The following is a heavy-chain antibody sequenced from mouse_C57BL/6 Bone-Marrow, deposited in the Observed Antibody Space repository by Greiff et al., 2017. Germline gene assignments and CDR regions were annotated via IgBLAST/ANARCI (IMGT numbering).Heavy chain of an antibody. Sequence: QVQLQQSGAELVRPGTSVKMSCKASGYTFTNYWIGWAKQRPGHGLEWIGDIYPGGGYTNYHEKFKGKATLTADKSSSTAYMQFSSLTSEDSAIYYCARHYGSSQCAMDYWGQGTAVTVSS. V-gene: IGHV1-63*01. D-gene: IGHD1-1*01. CDR1: GYTFTNYW. CDR2: IYPGGGYT. CDR3: ARHYGSSQCAMDY. J-gene: IGHJ4*01.